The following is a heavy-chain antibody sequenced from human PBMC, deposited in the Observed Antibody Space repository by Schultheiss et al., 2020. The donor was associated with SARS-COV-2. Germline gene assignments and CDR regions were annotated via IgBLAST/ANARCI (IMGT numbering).Heavy chain of an antibody. J-gene: IGHJ4*02. V-gene: IGHV3-74*01. Sequence: GGSLRLSCAASGFTFSNYWMHWVRQAPGKGLVWVSRINSDGSNINYADFAKGRFTISRDNAKNTLYLQMNSLRAEDTAVYYCARDRNFRREIDYWGQGTLVTVSS. CDR2: INSDGSNI. CDR1: GFTFSNYW. CDR3: ARDRNFRREIDY. D-gene: IGHD3-3*01.